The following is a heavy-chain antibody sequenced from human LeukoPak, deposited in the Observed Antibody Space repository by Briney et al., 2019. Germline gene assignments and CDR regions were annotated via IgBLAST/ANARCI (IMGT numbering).Heavy chain of an antibody. D-gene: IGHD3-22*01. CDR1: GGTFSSYA. Sequence: SVKVSCKASGGTFSSYAISWVRQAPGQGLEWMGGIIPIFGTANYAQKFQGRVAITADESTSTAYMELSSLRSEDTAVYYCAREVWRGSYYYDSSGYYYFDYWGQGTLVTVSS. J-gene: IGHJ4*02. CDR3: AREVWRGSYYYDSSGYYYFDY. CDR2: IIPIFGTA. V-gene: IGHV1-69*13.